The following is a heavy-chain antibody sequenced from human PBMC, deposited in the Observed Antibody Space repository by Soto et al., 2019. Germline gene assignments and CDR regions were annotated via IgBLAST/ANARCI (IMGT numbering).Heavy chain of an antibody. Sequence: LRLSCPTSVFPFSDYYMSWIRQAPGKGLEWLSHISPKSTYRNYADSVKGRFTISRDNTKSSLFLQMNSLGVEDTAVYYCVRGGGGGLFEHWGQGVLVTVSS. CDR1: VFPFSDYY. V-gene: IGHV3-11*06. D-gene: IGHD2-21*01. CDR3: VRGGGGGLFEH. J-gene: IGHJ4*02. CDR2: ISPKSTYR.